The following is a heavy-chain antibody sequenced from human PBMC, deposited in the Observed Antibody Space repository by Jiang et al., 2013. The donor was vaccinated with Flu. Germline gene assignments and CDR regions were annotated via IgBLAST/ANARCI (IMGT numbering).Heavy chain of an antibody. V-gene: IGHV1-69*01. CDR3: ASQYYYDSSGYRAHDAFDI. CDR1: GGTFSSYA. Sequence: EVKKPGSSVKVSCKASGGTFSSYAISWVRQAPGQGLEWMGGIIPIFGTANYAQKFQGRVTITADESTSTAYMELSSLRSEDTAVYYCASQYYYDSSGYRAHDAFDIWGQGTMVTVSS. CDR2: IIPIFGTA. D-gene: IGHD3-22*01. J-gene: IGHJ3*02.